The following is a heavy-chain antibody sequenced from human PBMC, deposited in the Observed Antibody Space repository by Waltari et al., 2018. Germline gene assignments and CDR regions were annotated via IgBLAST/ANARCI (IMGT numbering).Heavy chain of an antibody. CDR3: ARVPYNDFWTGYFFFDL. CDR2: ITGEGDNT. V-gene: IGHV3-23*04. D-gene: IGHD3-3*01. Sequence: EVQLVESGGGSVQSGGSLRLSCEGSGFSFINYAMSWVRQAPGKGLEWVSSITGEGDNTYDADSVRGRFTISRDNSKNTLSLQMNSLRAEDTATYYCARVPYNDFWTGYFFFDLWGQGTLVSVSS. CDR1: GFSFINYA. J-gene: IGHJ4*02.